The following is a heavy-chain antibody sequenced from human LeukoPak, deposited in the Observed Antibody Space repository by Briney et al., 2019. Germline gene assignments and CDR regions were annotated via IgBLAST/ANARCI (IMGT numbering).Heavy chain of an antibody. D-gene: IGHD3-10*01. Sequence: GGSLRLSCAASGFTFSNAWMSWVRQAPGKGLEWVGRIESKTDGGTTDYAAPVKGRFTISRDDSKNTLYLQMNSLKTEDTAVYYCTTDRFLWFGIAYEVYWGQGTLVTVSS. CDR1: GFTFSNAW. J-gene: IGHJ4*02. CDR3: TTDRFLWFGIAYEVY. V-gene: IGHV3-15*04. CDR2: IESKTDGGTT.